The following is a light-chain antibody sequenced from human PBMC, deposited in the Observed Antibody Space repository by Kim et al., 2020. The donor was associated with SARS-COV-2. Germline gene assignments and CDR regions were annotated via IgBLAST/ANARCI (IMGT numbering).Light chain of an antibody. CDR2: FDS. V-gene: IGLV3-21*04. Sequence: GKTARISSEGNKIGSKSVNGYRQKTGQAPVVVMCFDSDRPSGIPERVSGSNSGNTATLTISGVEAGDEADYYCQVWDTSSDHHYVFGTGTKVTVL. J-gene: IGLJ1*01. CDR3: QVWDTSSDHHYV. CDR1: KIGSKS.